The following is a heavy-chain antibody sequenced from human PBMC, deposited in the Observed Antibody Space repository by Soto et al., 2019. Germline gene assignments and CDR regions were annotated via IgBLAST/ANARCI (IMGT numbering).Heavy chain of an antibody. D-gene: IGHD6-19*01. Sequence: QVQLVESGGGVVQPGRSLRLSCAASGFTFSSYGMHWVRQAPGKGLEWVAVISYDGSNKYYADSVKGRFTISRDNSKNTLYLQMNSLRAEDTAVYYCAKDSNSGGWYWFDPWGQGTLVTVSS. CDR3: AKDSNSGGWYWFDP. CDR2: ISYDGSNK. J-gene: IGHJ5*02. CDR1: GFTFSSYG. V-gene: IGHV3-30*18.